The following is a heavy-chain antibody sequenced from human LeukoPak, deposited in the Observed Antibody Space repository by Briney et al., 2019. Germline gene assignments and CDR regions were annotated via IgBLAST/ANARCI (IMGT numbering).Heavy chain of an antibody. J-gene: IGHJ4*02. Sequence: GGSLRLSCAASGFTFSSYNMNWVRQAPGKGLEWISSISSSSSYIYYADSLKGRFTISRDNAKKSLYLQMNSLRAEDTAVYYCARDLSVGAKPDLGFDYWGQGSLVTVSS. V-gene: IGHV3-21*01. CDR3: ARDLSVGAKPDLGFDY. D-gene: IGHD1-26*01. CDR1: GFTFSSYN. CDR2: ISSSSSYI.